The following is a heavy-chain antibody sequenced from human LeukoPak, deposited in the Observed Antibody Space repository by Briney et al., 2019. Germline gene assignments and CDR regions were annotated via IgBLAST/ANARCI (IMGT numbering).Heavy chain of an antibody. Sequence: TGESLKISCKGSGYSFTSYWISWVRQMPGKGLEWMGIINPGDSDTRYIPSFQGQVTISADKSITTASLQWSSLKASDTAMYYCARTARTGYYFGAAFDIWGQGTMVTVSS. V-gene: IGHV5-51*01. CDR1: GYSFTSYW. CDR2: INPGDSDT. D-gene: IGHD3-22*01. J-gene: IGHJ3*02. CDR3: ARTARTGYYFGAAFDI.